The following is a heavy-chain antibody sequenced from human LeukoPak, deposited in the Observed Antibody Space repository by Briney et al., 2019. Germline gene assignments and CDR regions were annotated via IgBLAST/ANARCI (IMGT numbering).Heavy chain of an antibody. V-gene: IGHV1-69*01. J-gene: IGHJ4*02. D-gene: IGHD2-2*01. CDR3: ARLYCSSTSCYR. Sequence: SVKLSCNASGGTFSSYAISWVRQAPGQGLEWMGGIIPIFGTANYAQKFQGRVTITADESTSTAYMELSSLRSEDTAVYYCARLYCSSTSCYRWGQGTLVTVSS. CDR1: GGTFSSYA. CDR2: IIPIFGTA.